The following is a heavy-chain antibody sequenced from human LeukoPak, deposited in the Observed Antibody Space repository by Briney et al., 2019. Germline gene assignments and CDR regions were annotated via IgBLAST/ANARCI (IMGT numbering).Heavy chain of an antibody. CDR1: GGSISYFY. CDR3: ARPYTSGYRGALNI. V-gene: IGHV4-59*01. Sequence: SETLSLTCTVSGGSISYFYWSWIRQFPGKGLEWIGYIYYSGSTNYNPSLKGRVTISVDTSKNQFSLKLSSMTAADTAVYYCARPYTSGYRGALNIWGQGTMVTVSS. CDR2: IYYSGST. J-gene: IGHJ3*02. D-gene: IGHD6-19*01.